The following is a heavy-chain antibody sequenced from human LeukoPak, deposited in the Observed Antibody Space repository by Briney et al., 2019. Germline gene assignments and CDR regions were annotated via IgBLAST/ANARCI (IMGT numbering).Heavy chain of an antibody. V-gene: IGHV4-34*01. J-gene: IGHJ4*02. CDR2: INHSGST. CDR3: ARGHDILTGLEC. CDR1: GGSFSGYY. D-gene: IGHD3-9*01. Sequence: SETLSLTCAVYGGSFSGYYWSWIRQPPGKGLEWIGEINHSGSTNYNPSLKSRVTISVDTSKNQFSLKLSSVTAADTAVYYCARGHDILTGLECWGQGTLVTVSS.